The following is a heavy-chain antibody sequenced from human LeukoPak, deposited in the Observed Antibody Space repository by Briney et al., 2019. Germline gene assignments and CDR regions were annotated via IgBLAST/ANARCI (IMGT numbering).Heavy chain of an antibody. CDR3: GRLAGQGWGPITTDVNAYVDY. CDR1: GFAFSSYT. V-gene: IGHV3-21*01. D-gene: IGHD1-14*01. J-gene: IGHJ4*01. CDR2: ISSTGTYA. Sequence: PGESLRLSCAASGFAFSSYTVIWVRQAPGKGLEWVSSISSTGTYAYYADSVKGRFAISRDNPRNSLYVRMNSLIVEDTAVYYCGRLAGQGWGPITTDVNAYVDYWGHGTLVTVSS.